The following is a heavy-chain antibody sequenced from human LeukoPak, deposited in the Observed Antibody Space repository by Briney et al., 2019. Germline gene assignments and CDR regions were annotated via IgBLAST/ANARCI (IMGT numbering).Heavy chain of an antibody. CDR3: AREDYCGGDCYLFGY. CDR2: IRSSSSYI. J-gene: IGHJ4*02. D-gene: IGHD2-21*02. V-gene: IGHV3-21*01. Sequence: PGGSLRLSCAASGFTFSSYSMNWVRQAPGKGLEWVSSIRSSSSYIYYADSVKGRFTISRDKAKNSLYLQMNSLRAEDTAVYYCAREDYCGGDCYLFGYRGQGTLVTVSS. CDR1: GFTFSSYS.